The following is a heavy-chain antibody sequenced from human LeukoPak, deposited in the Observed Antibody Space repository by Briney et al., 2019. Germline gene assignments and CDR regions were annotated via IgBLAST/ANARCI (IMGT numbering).Heavy chain of an antibody. CDR1: GCTFISHG. D-gene: IGHD4-17*01. CDR2: ISAYNGNT. CDR3: ARDDYGDPHYFDY. J-gene: IGHJ4*02. Sequence: ASVKVSCKASGCTFISHGISWVRQAPGQGLEWMGWISAYNGNTNYAQKLQGRVTMTTDTSTSTAYMDLRSLRSDDTAVYYCARDDYGDPHYFDYWGQGTLVTVSS. V-gene: IGHV1-18*01.